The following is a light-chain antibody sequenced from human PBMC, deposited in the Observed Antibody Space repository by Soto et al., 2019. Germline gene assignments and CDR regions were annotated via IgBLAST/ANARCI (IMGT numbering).Light chain of an antibody. Sequence: DIVLTQSPATLSLSPGERATLSCRASQSVSSNYLAWYQQKPGQAPRLLSYGASTRATGLPDRFSGSGSGTDFTLPISSVEPEDFAVYYCQQYGSSSYTFGQGTRLESK. CDR3: QQYGSSSYT. J-gene: IGKJ2*01. V-gene: IGKV3-20*01. CDR2: GAS. CDR1: QSVSSNY.